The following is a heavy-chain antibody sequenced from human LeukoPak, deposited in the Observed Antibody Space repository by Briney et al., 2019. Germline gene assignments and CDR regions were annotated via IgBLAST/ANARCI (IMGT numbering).Heavy chain of an antibody. V-gene: IGHV3-7*01. D-gene: IGHD4-11*01. CDR2: IKQDGSEK. J-gene: IGHJ4*02. Sequence: GGSLRLSCAASGFTFSSYWMSWVRQAPEKGLEWVANIKQDGSEKYYVDSVKGRFTISKDNAKNSLYLQMNSLRAEDTAVYYCARDRHDYTHYFDYWGQGTLVTVSS. CDR3: ARDRHDYTHYFDY. CDR1: GFTFSSYW.